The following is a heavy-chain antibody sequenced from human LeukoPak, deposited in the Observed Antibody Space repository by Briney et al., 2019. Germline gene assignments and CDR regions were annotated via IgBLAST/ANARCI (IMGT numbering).Heavy chain of an antibody. Sequence: GGSLRLSCAASGFTFSSYAMHWVRQAPGKGLEWVANIKRDGSEKYYVDSVKGRFTISRDNTKNSLYLQMNSLRADDTAIYYCARDDFSGSYCDWGQGTLVTVSS. V-gene: IGHV3-7*01. CDR1: GFTFSSYA. J-gene: IGHJ4*02. CDR3: ARDDFSGSYCD. CDR2: IKRDGSEK. D-gene: IGHD1-26*01.